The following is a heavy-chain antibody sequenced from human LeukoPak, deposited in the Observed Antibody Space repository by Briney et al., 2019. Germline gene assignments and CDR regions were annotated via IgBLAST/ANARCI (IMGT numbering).Heavy chain of an antibody. V-gene: IGHV3-21*01. CDR3: ARVDFGYGANY. CDR1: GFTFSSYT. D-gene: IGHD5-12*01. CDR2: ISSSSDYI. Sequence: GGSLRLSRAASGFTFSSYTMNWVRQAPGKGLEWVSSISSSSDYIFYADSVKGRFTISRDNAKKSLFLQMNSLRTEDTAVYSCARVDFGYGANYWGQGTLVTVSS. J-gene: IGHJ4*02.